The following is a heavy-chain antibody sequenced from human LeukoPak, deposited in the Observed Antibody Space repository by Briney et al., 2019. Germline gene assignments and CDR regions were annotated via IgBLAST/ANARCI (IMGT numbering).Heavy chain of an antibody. CDR2: IKQDGSEK. CDR3: ARDSAGNDY. CDR1: GFTFSTYW. Sequence: GGSLRLSCAASGFTFSTYWMRWVRQAPGKGLEWVANIKQDGSEKYYVDSVKGRFTISRDNAKNSLYLQMNSLRAEDTAMYYCARDSAGNDYWGRGTLVTVSS. D-gene: IGHD6-13*01. V-gene: IGHV3-7*01. J-gene: IGHJ4*02.